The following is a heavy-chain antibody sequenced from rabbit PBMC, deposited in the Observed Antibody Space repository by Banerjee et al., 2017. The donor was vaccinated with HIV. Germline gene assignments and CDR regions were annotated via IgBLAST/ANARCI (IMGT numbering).Heavy chain of an antibody. J-gene: IGHJ4*01. Sequence: QSLEESGGGLVKPEGSLTLTCTASGFSFSSNYCMCWVRQAPGKGLEWIGCIGAASTYYATWAKGRFTISKTSSTTVTLQMTSLTAADTATYFCARDAGYAGSNLWGPGTLVTVS. CDR2: IGAAST. CDR1: GFSFSSNYC. CDR3: ARDAGYAGSNL. V-gene: IGHV1S40*01. D-gene: IGHD4-2*01.